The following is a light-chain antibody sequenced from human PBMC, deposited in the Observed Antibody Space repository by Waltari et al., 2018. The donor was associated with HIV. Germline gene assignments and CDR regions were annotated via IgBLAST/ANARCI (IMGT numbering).Light chain of an antibody. CDR1: SSDVGGYNY. V-gene: IGLV2-8*01. Sequence: QSALTQPASVSGSPGQSITISCTGTSSDVGGYNYVPWYQQHPGNAPKLKIYEVSNRPSGVPDRFSGSKSGNTASLTVSGLQPEDEADYYCSSHAGSKVVFGGGTRLTVL. J-gene: IGLJ2*01. CDR3: SSHAGSKVV. CDR2: EVS.